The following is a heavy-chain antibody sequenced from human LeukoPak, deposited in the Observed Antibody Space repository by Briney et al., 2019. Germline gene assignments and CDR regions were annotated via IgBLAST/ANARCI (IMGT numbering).Heavy chain of an antibody. D-gene: IGHD6-6*01. CDR2: INHSGST. J-gene: IGHJ4*02. CDR3: ARGRDSIAARHFDY. CDR1: GGSFSGYY. V-gene: IGHV4-34*01. Sequence: PSETLSLTCAVYGGSFSGYYWSWLRQPPGKGLEWIGEINHSGSTNYNPSLKSRVTISVDTSKNQFSLKLSSVTAADTAVDYCARGRDSIAARHFDYWGQGTLVTVSS.